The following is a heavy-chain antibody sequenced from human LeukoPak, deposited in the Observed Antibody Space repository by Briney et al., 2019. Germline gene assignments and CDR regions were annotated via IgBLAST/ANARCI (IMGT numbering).Heavy chain of an antibody. V-gene: IGHV1-46*01. D-gene: IGHD6-6*01. CDR3: ARDGGPIRAARHFDT. Sequence: GASVKVSCKASGYTFTSYYIHWVRQAPGQGLEWMGIISPSGGSTSYAQKFQGRVTLTRDMSTNTVYMELSSLTSEDTAVYYCARDGGPIRAARHFDTRGQGTLLTVSS. CDR2: ISPSGGST. CDR1: GYTFTSYY. J-gene: IGHJ4*02.